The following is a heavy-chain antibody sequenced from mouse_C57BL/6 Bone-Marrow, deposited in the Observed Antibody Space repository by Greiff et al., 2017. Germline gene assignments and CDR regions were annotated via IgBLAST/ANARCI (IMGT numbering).Heavy chain of an antibody. Sequence: EVQLQESGGGLVQPGGSMKLSCVASGFTFSNYWMNWVRQSPEKGLEWVAQIRLKSDNYATHYAESVKGRFTISRDDSKSSVYLQMNNLRAEDTGIYYCTDGSSPLYYFDYWGQGTTLTVSS. CDR1: GFTFSNYW. J-gene: IGHJ2*01. V-gene: IGHV6-3*01. CDR2: IRLKSDNYAT. D-gene: IGHD1-1*01. CDR3: TDGSSPLYYFDY.